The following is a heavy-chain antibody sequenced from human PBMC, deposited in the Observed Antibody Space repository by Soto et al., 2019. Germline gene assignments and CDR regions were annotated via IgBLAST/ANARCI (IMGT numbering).Heavy chain of an antibody. CDR2: IKQDGSEK. CDR3: AREGRFGEFSPYYYSSYGMDV. D-gene: IGHD3-10*01. CDR1: GFTFSSYW. J-gene: IGHJ6*02. V-gene: IGHV3-7*05. Sequence: PGGSLRLSCAASGFTFSSYWMSWVRQAPGKGLEWVANIKQDGSEKYYVDSVKGRFTISRDNAKNSLYLQMNSLRAEDTAVYYCAREGRFGEFSPYYYSSYGMDVWGPGPTVT.